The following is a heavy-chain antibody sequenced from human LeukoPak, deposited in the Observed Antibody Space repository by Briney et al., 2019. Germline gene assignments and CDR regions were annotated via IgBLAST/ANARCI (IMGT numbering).Heavy chain of an antibody. CDR2: MSPNSGNT. D-gene: IGHD4-11*01. V-gene: IGHV1-8*01. Sequence: ASVTVSCTASGYTFTSYDINWVRQATGQGLEWMGWMSPNSGNTGYAQKFQGRVTMTRNTAISSAYMELSRLRSDDTAVYYCARALTTRKTKSLEFDYWGQGTLVTVSS. J-gene: IGHJ4*02. CDR3: ARALTTRKTKSLEFDY. CDR1: GYTFTSYD.